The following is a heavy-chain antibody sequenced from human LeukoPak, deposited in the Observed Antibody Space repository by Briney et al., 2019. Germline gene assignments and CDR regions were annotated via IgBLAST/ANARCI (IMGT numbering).Heavy chain of an antibody. CDR1: GFTFSGYA. CDR2: IEASGGAT. V-gene: IGHV3-23*01. D-gene: IGHD6-19*01. CDR3: AKGSGSGWYGWFAP. J-gene: IGHJ5*02. Sequence: GGSLRLSCAASGFTFSGYAMYWVRQAPGKGLEWVSSIEASGGATYYPDSVKGRFTISRDNSKDTFYLQMNSLRAEDTALYYCAKGSGSGWYGWFAPWGQGTLVTVSS.